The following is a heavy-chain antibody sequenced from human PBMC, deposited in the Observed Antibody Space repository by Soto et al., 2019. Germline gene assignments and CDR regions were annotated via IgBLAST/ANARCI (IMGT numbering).Heavy chain of an antibody. J-gene: IGHJ4*02. V-gene: IGHV1-3*01. CDR2: INAGNGNT. Sequence: QVQLVQSGAEVKKPGASVKVSCKASGYTFTSYAMHWVRQAPGQRLEWMGWINAGNGNTKYSQKFQGRVTITRDTSASTAYMELSSLRSEDTAVYYCAREDYYDSSGYGYWRQGTLVTVSS. CDR1: GYTFTSYA. CDR3: AREDYYDSSGYGY. D-gene: IGHD3-22*01.